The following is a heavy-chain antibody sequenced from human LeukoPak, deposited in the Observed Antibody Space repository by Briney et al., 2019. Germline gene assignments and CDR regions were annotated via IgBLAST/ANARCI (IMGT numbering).Heavy chain of an antibody. V-gene: IGHV3-7*01. CDR3: VRSIDY. J-gene: IGHJ4*02. CDR1: VFTVSSCW. Sequence: HPGGSLRLSCAASVFTVSSCWTSGVRQAPRGGREGAGNISPDGRGTFYMDSVRVRFTSSRDNAKTSLYLQMNSLRVDDTAVYYCVRSIDYWGQGTLVTVSS. CDR2: ISPDGRGT.